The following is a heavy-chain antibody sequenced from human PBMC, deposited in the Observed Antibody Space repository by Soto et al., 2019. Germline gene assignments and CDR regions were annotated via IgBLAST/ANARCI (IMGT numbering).Heavy chain of an antibody. V-gene: IGHV4-30-4*01. Sequence: SETLSLTCTVSGGSIGSGDYYWTWIRQPPGRGLEWTGYILSSGSTFYNPSLKSRLIISLDRSKNQFSLKLTSVTAADTAVYYCARYTKGYGGYDYGLDPWGQGTLVTVSS. CDR2: ILSSGST. J-gene: IGHJ5*02. CDR3: ARYTKGYGGYDYGLDP. CDR1: GGSIGSGDYY. D-gene: IGHD5-12*01.